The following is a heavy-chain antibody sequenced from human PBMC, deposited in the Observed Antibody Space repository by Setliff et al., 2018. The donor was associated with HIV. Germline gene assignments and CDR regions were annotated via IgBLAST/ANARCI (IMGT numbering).Heavy chain of an antibody. V-gene: IGHV4-4*02. D-gene: IGHD2-2*01. Sequence: SETLSLTCAVSGGSISSDNWWTWVRQPPGRGLEWIGEIYHSEYTNYNASLKSRVSMSVDKSKNQFSLKLTSVTAADTAVYYCXXXHCSGTNCYGVDYYGMDVXGQGXXXTXSS. J-gene: IGHJ6*02. CDR1: GGSISSDNW. CDR3: XXXHCSGTNCYGVDYYGMDV. CDR2: IYHSEYT.